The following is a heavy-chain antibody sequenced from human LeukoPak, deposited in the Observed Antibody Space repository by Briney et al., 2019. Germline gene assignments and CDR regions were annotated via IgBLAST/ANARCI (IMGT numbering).Heavy chain of an antibody. D-gene: IGHD1-26*01. CDR3: ARVGASYDGLIDY. Sequence: ASVKVSCKASGYTFNNSAIGWVRQAPGQGLEWMGWISPYNGYTKYAESLQGRVTMTTDASTSTAYMELRSLRSDDTAMYYCARVGASYDGLIDYWGQGTRVTVSS. CDR2: ISPYNGYT. J-gene: IGHJ4*02. V-gene: IGHV1-18*01. CDR1: GYTFNNSA.